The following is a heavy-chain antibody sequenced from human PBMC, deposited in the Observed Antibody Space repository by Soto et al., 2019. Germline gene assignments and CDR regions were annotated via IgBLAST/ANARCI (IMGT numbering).Heavy chain of an antibody. J-gene: IGHJ5*02. Sequence: QVQLQESGPGLVKPSETLSLTCTVSGASVSSFYWSWIRQPAGKGLEWIGRVHASGYTNFNPSLRSRVTMSVDTSRNQFSLKVTSMTDADTAVYYWAREVAAPLGWFDPWDQGTLVTVSS. V-gene: IGHV4-4*07. CDR3: AREVAAPLGWFDP. CDR2: VHASGYT. CDR1: GASVSSFY. D-gene: IGHD6-19*01.